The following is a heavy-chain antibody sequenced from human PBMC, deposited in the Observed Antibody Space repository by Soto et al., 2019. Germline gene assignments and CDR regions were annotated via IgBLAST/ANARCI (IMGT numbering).Heavy chain of an antibody. Sequence: PGGSLRLSCAASGFTFSNAWMNWVRQAPGKGLEWVGRIKSKTDGGTTDYAAPVKGRFTISRDDSKNTLYLQMNSLKTEDTAVYYCTTVISPDDIVLVPAAPASYYYGMDVWGQGTTVTVSS. CDR1: GFTFSNAW. D-gene: IGHD2-2*01. CDR3: TTVISPDDIVLVPAAPASYYYGMDV. CDR2: IKSKTDGGTT. J-gene: IGHJ6*02. V-gene: IGHV3-15*07.